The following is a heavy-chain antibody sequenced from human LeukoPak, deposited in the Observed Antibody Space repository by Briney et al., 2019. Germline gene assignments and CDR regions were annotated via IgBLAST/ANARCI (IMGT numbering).Heavy chain of an antibody. V-gene: IGHV4-4*07. CDR1: GGSISSYY. CDR2: IYTSGST. D-gene: IGHD6-6*01. J-gene: IGHJ4*02. Sequence: SETLSLTCTVSGGSISSYYWSWIRQPAGKGLEWIGRIYTSGSTNYNPPLKSRVSISVDTSKNQLSLKLRSVTAADTAVYYCERDYSISSWIDYWGQGTLVTVSS. CDR3: ERDYSISSWIDY.